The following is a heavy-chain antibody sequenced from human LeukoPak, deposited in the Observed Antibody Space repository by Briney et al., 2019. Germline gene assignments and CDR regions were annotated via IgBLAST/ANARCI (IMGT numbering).Heavy chain of an antibody. CDR1: GYSISSGYY. J-gene: IGHJ4*02. Sequence: PSETLSLTCTVSGYSISSGYYWAWIRQPPGKGLEWLGYIYYSGSTNYNPSLKSRVTILVDTSKNQFSLKLSSVTAADTAVYYCARLLHPQSTSWFIDYWGQGALVTVSS. CDR3: ARLLHPQSTSWFIDY. V-gene: IGHV4-61*01. CDR2: IYYSGST. D-gene: IGHD6-13*01.